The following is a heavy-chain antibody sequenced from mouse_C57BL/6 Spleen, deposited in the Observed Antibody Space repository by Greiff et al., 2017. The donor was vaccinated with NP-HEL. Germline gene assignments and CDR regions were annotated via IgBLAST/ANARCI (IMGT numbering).Heavy chain of an antibody. V-gene: IGHV1-15*01. D-gene: IGHD1-1*01. J-gene: IGHJ2*01. Sequence: VQLQQSGAELVRPGASVTLSCKASGYTFTDYEMHWVKQTPVHGLEWIGAIDPETGGTAYNQKFKGKAILTADKSSSTAYMELRSLTSEDSAVYYCTRSDYYGSPFFDYWGQGTTLTVSS. CDR2: IDPETGGT. CDR3: TRSDYYGSPFFDY. CDR1: GYTFTDYE.